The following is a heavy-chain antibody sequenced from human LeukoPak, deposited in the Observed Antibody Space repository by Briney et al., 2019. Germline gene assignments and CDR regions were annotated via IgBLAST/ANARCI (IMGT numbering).Heavy chain of an antibody. CDR2: ISSSSYI. J-gene: IGHJ5*02. D-gene: IGHD6-6*01. V-gene: IGHV3-21*01. CDR1: GFTFSSYS. CDR3: ARSGSSSSRGWFDP. Sequence: GGSLRLSCAASGFTFSSYSMNWVRQAPGKGLEWVSSISSSSYIYYSDSVKGRFTISRDNDKNSLYLQMNSLRGEDTAVYYCARSGSSSSRGWFDPWGQGTPVTVSS.